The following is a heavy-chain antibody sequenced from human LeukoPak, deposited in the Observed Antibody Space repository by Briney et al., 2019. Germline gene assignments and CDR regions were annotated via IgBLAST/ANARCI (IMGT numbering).Heavy chain of an antibody. D-gene: IGHD6-19*01. V-gene: IGHV1-46*01. CDR3: APGPLWGSGWPDY. CDR2: INPSGGST. Sequence: ASVKVSCKASGHTFTGYYMHWVRQAPGQGLEWMGIINPSGGSTSYAQKFQGRVTMTRDTSISTAYMELSRLRSDDTAVYYCAPGPLWGSGWPDYWGQGTLVTVSS. J-gene: IGHJ4*02. CDR1: GHTFTGYY.